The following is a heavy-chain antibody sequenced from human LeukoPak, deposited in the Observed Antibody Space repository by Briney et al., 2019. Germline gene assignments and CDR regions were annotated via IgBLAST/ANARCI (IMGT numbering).Heavy chain of an antibody. CDR3: AKIVGLFCSAGSCYSDC. V-gene: IGHV3-23*01. Sequence: PGGSLRLSCSASGFTFKSYALSWVRQAPGKGLEWVSTISGSGVKTYYADAMKGRVTISRDNSKNTLFLQMNSLTAEDTAVYYCAKIVGLFCSAGSCYSDCWGQGNLVTVSS. CDR2: ISGSGVKT. CDR1: GFTFKSYA. D-gene: IGHD2-15*01. J-gene: IGHJ4*02.